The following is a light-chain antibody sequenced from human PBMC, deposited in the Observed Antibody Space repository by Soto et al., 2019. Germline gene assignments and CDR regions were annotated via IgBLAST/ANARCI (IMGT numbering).Light chain of an antibody. CDR1: QGIRND. CDR2: AAS. CDR3: LQDYNYPRT. J-gene: IGKJ1*01. Sequence: AIQMTQSPSSLSASVGDRVTITCRASQGIRNDLGWYQDKPGKAPKLLIYAASSLQAGVPSRFSGSGSGTAFTLTITSLQPEDFATYYCLQDYNYPRTFGQGTKVEIK. V-gene: IGKV1-6*01.